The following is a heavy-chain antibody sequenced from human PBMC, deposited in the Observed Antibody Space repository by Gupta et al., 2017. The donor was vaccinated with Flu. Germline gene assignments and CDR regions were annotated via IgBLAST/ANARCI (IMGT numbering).Heavy chain of an antibody. CDR1: GFTFSYYV. CDR2: MTGSGSSI. J-gene: IGHJ4*02. V-gene: IGHV3-23*01. Sequence: EVQLLESGGDLVQPGGSLRLSCTGTGFTFSYYVMNWVRQAPGKGLEYVAGMTGSGSSIEYGSSVKGRFTISRDNSRNTVYLEMNSLRVDDTALYYCVKKDPARRPFDDWGQGTLVTVSS. CDR3: VKKDPARRPFDD.